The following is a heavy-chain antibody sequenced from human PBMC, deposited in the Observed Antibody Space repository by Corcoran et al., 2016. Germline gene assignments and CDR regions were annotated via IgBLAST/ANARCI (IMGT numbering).Heavy chain of an antibody. D-gene: IGHD3-22*01. V-gene: IGHV1-46*01. J-gene: IGHJ5*02. CDR3: SRGAGYYDSRAFDWFDP. Sequence: QVQLVQSGAEVKKPGASVKVSCKASGYTFTSYYMHWVRQAPGQGLEWMGIINPSGGSTSYAQKFQGRVTMTRDTSTSTVYMELSSLRAEDTAVYYCSRGAGYYDSRAFDWFDPWGQGTLVTVSS. CDR2: INPSGGST. CDR1: GYTFTSYY.